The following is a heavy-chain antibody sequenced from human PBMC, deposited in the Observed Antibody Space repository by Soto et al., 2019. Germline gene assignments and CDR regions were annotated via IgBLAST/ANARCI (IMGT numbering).Heavy chain of an antibody. CDR1: GGSISSGGYY. Sequence: QVQLQESGPGLVKPSQTLTLTCTVSGGSISSGGYYWSWIRQHPGKGMEWSGYTYYSGSTYYNPSLKSRVTISVDTSKNQFSLKLSSVTAADTAVYYCARLGYYDSSGYFPDYWGQGTLVTVSS. V-gene: IGHV4-31*03. CDR2: TYYSGST. D-gene: IGHD3-22*01. CDR3: ARLGYYDSSGYFPDY. J-gene: IGHJ4*02.